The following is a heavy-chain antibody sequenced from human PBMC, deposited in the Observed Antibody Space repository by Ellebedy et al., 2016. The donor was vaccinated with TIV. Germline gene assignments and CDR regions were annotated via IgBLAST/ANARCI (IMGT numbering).Heavy chain of an antibody. V-gene: IGHV1-8*01. CDR3: ARDYYYDSSGSGNWFDP. Sequence: AASVKVSCKASGYTFTSYDINWVRQATGQGLEWMGWMNPNSGNTGYAQKFQGRVTMTRNTSISTAYMELSSLRSEDTAVYYCARDYYYDSSGSGNWFDPWGQGTLVTVSS. J-gene: IGHJ5*02. CDR1: GYTFTSYD. D-gene: IGHD3-22*01. CDR2: MNPNSGNT.